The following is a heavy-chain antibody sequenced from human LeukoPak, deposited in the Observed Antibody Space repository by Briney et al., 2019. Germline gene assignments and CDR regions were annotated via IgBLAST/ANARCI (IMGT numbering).Heavy chain of an antibody. J-gene: IGHJ4*02. CDR3: AKDGYVSWAYQLSHFDY. CDR2: ISNSGGST. CDR1: ASTFSSYT. V-gene: IGHV3-23*01. Sequence: GGSLRLSCAASASTFSSYTMSWVRQPPGRGLEWVSAISNSGGSTYYAASVKGRFTISRDNSKNTVYLQMNSLRAEDTAVYYCAKDGYVSWAYQLSHFDYWGQGTLVTVSS. D-gene: IGHD2-2*03.